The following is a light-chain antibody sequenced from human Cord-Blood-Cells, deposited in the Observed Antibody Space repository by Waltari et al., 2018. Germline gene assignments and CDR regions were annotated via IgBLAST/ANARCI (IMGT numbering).Light chain of an antibody. J-gene: IGLJ3*02. CDR3: SPYTSSSTWV. CDR1: SSDVGGYNY. Sequence: QSDLTPPASVSGSPGPSITISCTGTSSDVGGYNYVYWYQQHPGKAPKLMIYDVSNRPSGVSNRFSGSKSGNTASLTISGLQAEDEADYYCSPYTSSSTWVFGGGTKLTVL. V-gene: IGLV2-14*01. CDR2: DVS.